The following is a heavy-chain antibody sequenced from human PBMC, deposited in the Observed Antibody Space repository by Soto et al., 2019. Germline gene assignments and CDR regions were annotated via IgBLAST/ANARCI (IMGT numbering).Heavy chain of an antibody. CDR3: GKDTLDCSGGDCPLYYYYGMDV. CDR1: GFTFRSYG. Sequence: GGSLRLSCAASGFTFRSYGMHWVRQAPGKGLEWLAVISNDGTNKYLADSVKGRLTLSRDNSRNTLSLEINNLRPEDTAVYYCGKDTLDCSGGDCPLYYYYGMDVWGQGTTGTVS. V-gene: IGHV3-30*18. CDR2: ISNDGTNK. D-gene: IGHD2-15*01. J-gene: IGHJ6*02.